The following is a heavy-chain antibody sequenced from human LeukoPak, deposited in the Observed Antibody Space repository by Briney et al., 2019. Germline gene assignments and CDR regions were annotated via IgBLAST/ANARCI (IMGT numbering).Heavy chain of an antibody. V-gene: IGHV3-30-3*01. CDR2: ISYDGSNK. Sequence: PGGSLRLSCAASGFTFSSYAMHWVRQAPGKGLEWVAVISYDGSNKYYADSVKGRFTISRDNSKSTLYLQMNSLRAEDTAVYYCAKDPPQWRGSGWAYYFDYWGQGTLVTVSS. CDR3: AKDPPQWRGSGWAYYFDY. D-gene: IGHD6-19*01. CDR1: GFTFSSYA. J-gene: IGHJ4*02.